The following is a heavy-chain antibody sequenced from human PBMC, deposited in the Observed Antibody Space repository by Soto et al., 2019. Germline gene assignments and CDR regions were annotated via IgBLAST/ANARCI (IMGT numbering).Heavy chain of an antibody. D-gene: IGHD1-26*01. CDR1: GGTFSSYA. J-gene: IGHJ6*02. Sequence: QVQLVQSGAEVKKPGSSVKVSCKASGGTFSSYAISWVRQAPGQGLEWMGGIIPIFGTANYAQKFQGRVTIIADESTSTAYMERSRLGSEDTAVYYCARPGGRGDYYYGMDVWGQGTTVTVSS. CDR3: ARPGGRGDYYYGMDV. V-gene: IGHV1-69*12. CDR2: IIPIFGTA.